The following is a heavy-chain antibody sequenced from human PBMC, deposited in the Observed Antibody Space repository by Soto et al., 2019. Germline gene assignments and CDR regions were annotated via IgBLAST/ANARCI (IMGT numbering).Heavy chain of an antibody. CDR1: GFTFSSYA. V-gene: IGHV3-30-3*01. J-gene: IGHJ4*02. Sequence: QVQLVESGGGVVQPGRSLRLSCAASGFTFSSYAMHWVRQAPGKGLEWVAVISYDGSNKYYADSVKGRFTISRDNSKNTLYLQMNGLRAEDTAVYYCARAGGLLLDYWGQGTLVTVSS. CDR2: ISYDGSNK. CDR3: ARAGGLLLDY. D-gene: IGHD2-15*01.